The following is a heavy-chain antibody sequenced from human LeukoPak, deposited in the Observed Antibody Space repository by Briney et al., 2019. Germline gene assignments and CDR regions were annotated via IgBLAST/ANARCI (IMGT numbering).Heavy chain of an antibody. CDR1: GFTFSIYG. CDR2: IWYDGSNT. Sequence: GGSLRLSCEASGFTFSIYGMHWVRQAPGKGLEWVAVIWYDGSNTNYADSVKGRFTFSRDNSKNTLYLQMNSLRAEDTAVYYCARDLRKGSYFDYWGQGSLVTVSS. V-gene: IGHV3-33*01. CDR3: ARDLRKGSYFDY. J-gene: IGHJ4*02. D-gene: IGHD3-10*01.